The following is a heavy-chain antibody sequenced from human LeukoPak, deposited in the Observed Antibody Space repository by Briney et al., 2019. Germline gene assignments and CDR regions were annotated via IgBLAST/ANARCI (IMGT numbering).Heavy chain of an antibody. V-gene: IGHV4-38-2*02. CDR2: IYHRGST. CDR3: ARGRRPRELSSLG. Sequence: PSETLSLTCTVSGYPISSGYYWGWIRQPPGKGLEWIGGIYHRGSTYYNPSLKSRVTISVDTSKNQFSLKLSSVTAADTAVYYCARGRRPRELSSLGWGQGTLVTVSS. D-gene: IGHD3-16*02. J-gene: IGHJ4*02. CDR1: GYPISSGYY.